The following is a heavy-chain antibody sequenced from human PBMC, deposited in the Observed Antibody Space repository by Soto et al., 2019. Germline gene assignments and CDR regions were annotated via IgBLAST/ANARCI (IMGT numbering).Heavy chain of an antibody. CDR1: GGSITNTDW. Sequence: QVQLQESGPGLVKPSGTLSLTCAVSGGSITNTDWWTWVRQPPGMGLEWVGDISLSGNTNYNPSLEGRAAISLDKSRNQFALIVNSVTAADTSVYDCASRCSSGPFWGQGTLFTVSS. CDR2: ISLSGNT. D-gene: IGHD3-22*01. V-gene: IGHV4-4*02. CDR3: ASRCSSGPF. J-gene: IGHJ4*02.